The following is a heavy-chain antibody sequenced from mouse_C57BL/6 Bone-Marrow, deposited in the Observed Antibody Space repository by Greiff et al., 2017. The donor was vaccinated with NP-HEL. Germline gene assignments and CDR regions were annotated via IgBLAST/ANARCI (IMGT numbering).Heavy chain of an antibody. CDR2: ISSGSSTI. CDR3: ARGYYGSRGYFDV. J-gene: IGHJ1*03. V-gene: IGHV5-17*01. D-gene: IGHD1-1*01. Sequence: DVQLQESGGGLVKPGGSLKLSCAASGFTFSDYGMHWVRQAPEKGLEWVAYISSGSSTIYYADTVKGRFTISRDNAKNTLFLQMTSLRSEDTAMYYCARGYYGSRGYFDVWGTGTTVTVSS. CDR1: GFTFSDYG.